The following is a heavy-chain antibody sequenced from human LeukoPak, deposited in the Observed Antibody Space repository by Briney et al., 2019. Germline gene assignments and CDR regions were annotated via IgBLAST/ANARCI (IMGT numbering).Heavy chain of an antibody. V-gene: IGHV3-48*04. Sequence: GGSLRLSCAASGFTFSDYSMNWVRQAPGKGLEWISYIGIDSGNTKYADSVKGRFTISGDNAKSSLYLQMNSLRVEDTAVYYCARDHNYAFDNWGQGTLVTVSS. CDR3: ARDHNYAFDN. D-gene: IGHD4-11*01. J-gene: IGHJ4*02. CDR1: GFTFSDYS. CDR2: IGIDSGNT.